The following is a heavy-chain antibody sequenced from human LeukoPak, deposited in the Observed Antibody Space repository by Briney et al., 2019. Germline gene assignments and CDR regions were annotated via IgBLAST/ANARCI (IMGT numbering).Heavy chain of an antibody. Sequence: PSETLSLTRTVSGGSISSYYWSWIRQPPGKGLEWIGYIYYSGSTNYNPSLKSRVTISVDTSKNQFSLKRSSVTAADTAVYYCAREGGYSYGVTDYWGQGTLVTVSS. CDR1: GGSISSYY. D-gene: IGHD5-18*01. CDR2: IYYSGST. CDR3: AREGGYSYGVTDY. V-gene: IGHV4-59*01. J-gene: IGHJ4*02.